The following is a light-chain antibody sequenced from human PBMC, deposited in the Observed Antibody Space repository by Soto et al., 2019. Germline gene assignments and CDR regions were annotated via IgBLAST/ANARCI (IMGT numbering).Light chain of an antibody. CDR2: GAS. V-gene: IGKV3-11*01. Sequence: EIELTQSPATLSLTPGERATLSCRASQSVSSYLAWYQQKPGQAPRLLIYGASNRATGIPVRFSGSGSGTDFPLTISSLEPEDFAVYYCQQRSNWPPSLIFGGGTRVEIK. CDR3: QQRSNWPPSLI. J-gene: IGKJ4*01. CDR1: QSVSSY.